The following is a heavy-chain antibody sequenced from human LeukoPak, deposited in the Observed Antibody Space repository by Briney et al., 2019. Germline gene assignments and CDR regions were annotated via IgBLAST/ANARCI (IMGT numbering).Heavy chain of an antibody. D-gene: IGHD2-21*02. CDR3: TSWGDTTAEYFQR. Sequence: GGSLRLSCEGSGFTFSSYAMTWVRQAPGKGLEWVAHINPDGRDTYYVDSVKGRFTISRDNAQNSMYLQMNSLRVEDTAVYYCTSWGDTTAEYFQRWGQGTLVTVSS. CDR2: INPDGRDT. CDR1: GFTFSSYA. V-gene: IGHV3-7*01. J-gene: IGHJ1*01.